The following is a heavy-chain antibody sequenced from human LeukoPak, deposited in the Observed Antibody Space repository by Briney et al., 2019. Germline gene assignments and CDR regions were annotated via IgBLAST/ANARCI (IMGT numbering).Heavy chain of an antibody. D-gene: IGHD1/OR15-1a*01. CDR1: GYTFTGYY. Sequence: GAAVKVSCKASGYTFTGYYMHWVRQAPGQGVEWMGGINPNSGGTNCAQQLQARVTITRDTSVSTAYMELSRLRSDDTASYCCAREGGLEQDLDYWGQGTLVTVYS. V-gene: IGHV1-2*02. J-gene: IGHJ4*02. CDR2: INPNSGGT. CDR3: AREGGLEQDLDY.